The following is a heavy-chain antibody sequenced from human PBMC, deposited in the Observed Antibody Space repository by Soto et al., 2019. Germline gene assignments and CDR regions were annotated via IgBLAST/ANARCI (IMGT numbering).Heavy chain of an antibody. CDR1: GGTFSSYA. J-gene: IGHJ4*02. CDR3: ATPRPYGDYVSSPFDY. CDR2: IIPIFGTA. D-gene: IGHD4-17*01. Sequence: GAAVKVSCKASGGTFSSYAIGWVRQAPGQGLEWMGGIIPIFGTANYAQKFQGRVTITADESTSTAYMELSSLRSEDTAVYYCATPRPYGDYVSSPFDYWGQGTPVTVSS. V-gene: IGHV1-69*13.